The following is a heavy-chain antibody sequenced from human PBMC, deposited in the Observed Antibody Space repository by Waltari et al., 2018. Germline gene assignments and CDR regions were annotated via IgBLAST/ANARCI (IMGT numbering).Heavy chain of an antibody. CDR3: AKEGYSYGPI. V-gene: IGHV3-23*03. CDR1: GFTFSSYA. D-gene: IGHD5-18*01. CDR2: IYSGGST. Sequence: EVQLLESGGGLVQPGGSLRLSCAASGFTFSSYAMSWVRQAPGKGLEWVSVIYSGGSTYYAYSVKGRFTISRDNSKNTLYLQMNSLRAEDTAVYYCAKEGYSYGPIWGQGTMVTVSS. J-gene: IGHJ3*02.